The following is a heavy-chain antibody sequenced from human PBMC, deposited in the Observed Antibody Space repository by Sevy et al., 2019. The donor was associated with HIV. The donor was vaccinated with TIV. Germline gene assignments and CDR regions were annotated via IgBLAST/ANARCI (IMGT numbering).Heavy chain of an antibody. D-gene: IGHD2-2*01. Sequence: GGSLRLSCAASGFAFSTFSMNWVRQAPGKGLEWVSYISDTSTTIYYADSVKGRFTISRDNSKNTLYLQMNSLRAEDTAVYYCAKDFLFVVVPAANGMDVWGQGTTVTVSS. J-gene: IGHJ6*02. CDR1: GFAFSTFS. V-gene: IGHV3-48*01. CDR2: ISDTSTTI. CDR3: AKDFLFVVVPAANGMDV.